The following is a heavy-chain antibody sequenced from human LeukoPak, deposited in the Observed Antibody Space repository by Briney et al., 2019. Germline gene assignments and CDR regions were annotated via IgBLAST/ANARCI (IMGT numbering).Heavy chain of an antibody. J-gene: IGHJ5*02. CDR2: INPSGGST. D-gene: IGHD1-1*01. CDR3: ARDTAGTYSWNWFDP. V-gene: IGHV1-46*03. Sequence: GASVKVSCKASGYTFTSYYMHWVRQAPGQGLEWMGIINPSGGSTSYAQKFQGRVTMTRDTSTSTVYMELSSLGSEDTAVYYCARDTAGTYSWNWFDPWGQGTLVTVSS. CDR1: GYTFTSYY.